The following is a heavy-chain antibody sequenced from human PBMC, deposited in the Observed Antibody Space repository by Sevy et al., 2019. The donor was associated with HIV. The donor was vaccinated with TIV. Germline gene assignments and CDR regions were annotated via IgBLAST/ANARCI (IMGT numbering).Heavy chain of an antibody. CDR1: GFTFSKYS. CDR2: LSFGCGEI. CDR3: AGEGCTKPQDS. V-gene: IGHV3-23*01. Sequence: GGSLRLSRAASGFTFSKYSMSWVRQPPGKGLEWVSTLSFGCGEINYADSVKGRFTISRDNSKSSVYLQMNNLRPEDTAVYYCAGEGCTKPQDSGGKGTLVTVS. D-gene: IGHD2-8*01. J-gene: IGHJ4*02.